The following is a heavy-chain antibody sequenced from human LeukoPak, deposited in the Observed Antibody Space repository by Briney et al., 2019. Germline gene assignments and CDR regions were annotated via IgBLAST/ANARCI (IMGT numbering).Heavy chain of an antibody. CDR2: IIPIFGIA. J-gene: IGHJ4*02. Sequence: SVKVSCKASGGTFSSYAISWVRQAPRQGLEWMGRIIPIFGIANYAQKFQGRVTITADKSTSTAYMELSSLRSEDTAVYYCAREYYYDSSGYIDYWGQGTLVTVSS. CDR3: AREYYYDSSGYIDY. CDR1: GGTFSSYA. V-gene: IGHV1-69*04. D-gene: IGHD3-22*01.